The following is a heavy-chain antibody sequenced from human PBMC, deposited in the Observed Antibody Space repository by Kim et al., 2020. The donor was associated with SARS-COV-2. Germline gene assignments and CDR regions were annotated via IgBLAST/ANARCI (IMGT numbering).Heavy chain of an antibody. J-gene: IGHJ5*02. V-gene: IGHV3-7*01. CDR3: ADIGLP. CDR2: DRSVK. Sequence: DRSVKCYLDSVKGRFTISRDNARDSLYLQMSSLRAEDTAVYYCADIGLPWGQGTLVTVSS. D-gene: IGHD3-16*01.